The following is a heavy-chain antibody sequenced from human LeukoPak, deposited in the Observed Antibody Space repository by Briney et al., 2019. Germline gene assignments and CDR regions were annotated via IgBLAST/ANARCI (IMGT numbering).Heavy chain of an antibody. V-gene: IGHV3-23*01. CDR2: ISGNSVST. CDR3: ARAYSSSWYDF. D-gene: IGHD6-13*01. J-gene: IGHJ5*01. CDR1: GFTFSSYA. Sequence: AGGSLRLSCAASGFTFSSYAMSWVRQAPGKGLEWVSGISGNSVSTYYADSVEGRFTISRDNSKNTLFLQMSSLRAEDTAVYYCARAYSSSWYDFWGQGTLVTVSS.